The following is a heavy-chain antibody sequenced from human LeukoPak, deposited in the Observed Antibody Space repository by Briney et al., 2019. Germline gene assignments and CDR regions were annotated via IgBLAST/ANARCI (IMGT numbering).Heavy chain of an antibody. J-gene: IGHJ4*02. Sequence: SVKVSCKASGFTFTSSAMQWVRQARGQRLEWIGWIVVGSGNTNYAQKFQERVTITRDMSTSTAYMELSSLRSEDTAVYYCAADAAGWLQFNYWGQGTLVTVSS. CDR2: IVVGSGNT. CDR3: AADAAGWLQFNY. CDR1: GFTFTSSA. D-gene: IGHD5-24*01. V-gene: IGHV1-58*02.